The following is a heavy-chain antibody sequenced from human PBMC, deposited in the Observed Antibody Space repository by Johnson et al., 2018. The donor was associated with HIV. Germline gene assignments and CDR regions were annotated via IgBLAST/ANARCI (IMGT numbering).Heavy chain of an antibody. Sequence: QVQLVESGGGVVQPGTSLRLACAASGFTFSSFAMHWVRQAPGKGLEWVAFIPYDGTNKYFTDSVRGQFTISRDNSRNTLFLQMNSLRAEDTAMYFCVRRFYDSSAFDVWGQGTLVTVSS. CDR1: GFTFSSFA. CDR2: IPYDGTNK. V-gene: IGHV3-30-3*01. D-gene: IGHD3-22*01. J-gene: IGHJ3*01. CDR3: VRRFYDSSAFDV.